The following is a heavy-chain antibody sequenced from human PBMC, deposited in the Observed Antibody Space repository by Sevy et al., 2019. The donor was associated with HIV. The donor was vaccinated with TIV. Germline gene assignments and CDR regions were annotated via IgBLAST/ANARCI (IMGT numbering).Heavy chain of an antibody. Sequence: PETLSLTCAVYGGSFSGYYWSWIRQPPGKGLEWIGEINYSGSTNYNPSLKSRVTISVDTSKNQFSLKLSSVTAADTAVYYCARGLPSKVTGYAFDIWGQGTMVTVSS. V-gene: IGHV4-34*01. CDR2: INYSGST. CDR3: ARGLPSKVTGYAFDI. J-gene: IGHJ3*02. CDR1: GGSFSGYY. D-gene: IGHD2-21*02.